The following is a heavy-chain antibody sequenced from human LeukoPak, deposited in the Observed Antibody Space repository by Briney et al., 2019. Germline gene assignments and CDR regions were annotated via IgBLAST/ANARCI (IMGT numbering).Heavy chain of an antibody. CDR1: GGSITSGDYY. CDR2: IYYTGST. CDR3: ARDPHGGGLGDGFDI. J-gene: IGHJ3*02. V-gene: IGHV4-30-4*01. Sequence: SETLSLTCTVSGGSITSGDYYWSWIRQSPGKGLEWIGYIYYTGSTYYNPSLKGRVTISVDTSKNQFSLKLSSVTAADTAVYYCARDPHGGGLGDGFDIWGQGTMVTVSS. D-gene: IGHD3-16*01.